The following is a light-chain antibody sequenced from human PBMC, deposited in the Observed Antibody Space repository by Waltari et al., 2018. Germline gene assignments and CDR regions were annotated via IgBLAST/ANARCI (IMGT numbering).Light chain of an antibody. V-gene: IGLV2-23*02. CDR2: DFI. CDR3: CSYAGSSTFHVL. Sequence: QSVLTQPASMSGSPGQSITISCTGTNSDVGSYNPVSWYQQHPGKAPRLIIYDFIKRPSGVSDRFSGSKSGNTASLTVSGLQPEDEAEYFCCSYAGSSTFHVLFGGGTKLTVL. CDR1: NSDVGSYNP. J-gene: IGLJ2*01.